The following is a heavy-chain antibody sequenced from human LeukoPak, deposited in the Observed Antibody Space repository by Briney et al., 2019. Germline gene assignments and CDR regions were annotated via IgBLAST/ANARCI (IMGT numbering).Heavy chain of an antibody. D-gene: IGHD6-19*01. CDR2: ISGSGGST. J-gene: IGHJ4*02. CDR1: GFTFSSHA. V-gene: IGHV3-23*01. CDR3: AKQRGQWLVIDY. Sequence: PGGSLRLSCAASGFTFSSHAMSWVRQAPGKGLEWVSAISGSGGSTYYADSVKGRFTISRDNSKNTLYLQMNSLGAEDTAVYYCAKQRGQWLVIDYWGQGTLVTVSS.